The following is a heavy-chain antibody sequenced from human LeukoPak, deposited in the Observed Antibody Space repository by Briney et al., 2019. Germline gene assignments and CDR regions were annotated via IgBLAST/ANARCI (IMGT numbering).Heavy chain of an antibody. V-gene: IGHV4-4*07. CDR1: GGSMSSYF. Sequence: PSETLSLTCTVSGGSMSSYFWSWIRQPAGKALEWIGRIYASGNTNYNPSLKSRLTMSIDASKNQFSLRLSSVTAADTAIYYCAKGRYSSSWAPFDPWGQGTLVTVSS. CDR3: AKGRYSSSWAPFDP. D-gene: IGHD4-11*01. J-gene: IGHJ5*02. CDR2: IYASGNT.